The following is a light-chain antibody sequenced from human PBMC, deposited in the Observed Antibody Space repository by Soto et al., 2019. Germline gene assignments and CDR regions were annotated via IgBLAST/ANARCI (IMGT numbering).Light chain of an antibody. CDR2: DVS. CDR1: SSDVGAYDY. V-gene: IGLV2-14*03. J-gene: IGLJ1*01. CDR3: SSFTTITSYV. Sequence: QSVLTQPASVSGSPGQSITISCTGTSSDVGAYDYVSWYQQHPGEVPKLMIFDVSDRPSGVSNRFSGSKSGNTASLTISGLQAEDEADYYCSSFTTITSYVFGTGTKVTVL.